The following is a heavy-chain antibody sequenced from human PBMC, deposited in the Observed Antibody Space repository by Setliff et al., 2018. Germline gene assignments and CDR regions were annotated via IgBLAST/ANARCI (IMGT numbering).Heavy chain of an antibody. V-gene: IGHV1-69*10. J-gene: IGHJ3*02. CDR3: ARDRRNYYDSSGYRAFDI. Sequence: AASVKVSCKASGYTFTSYYMHWVRQAPGQGLEWMGGIIPILGIANYAQKFQGRVTITADKSTSTAYMELSSLRSEDTAVYYCARDRRNYYDSSGYRAFDIWGQGTMVTVSS. CDR2: IIPILGIA. CDR1: GYTFTSYY. D-gene: IGHD3-22*01.